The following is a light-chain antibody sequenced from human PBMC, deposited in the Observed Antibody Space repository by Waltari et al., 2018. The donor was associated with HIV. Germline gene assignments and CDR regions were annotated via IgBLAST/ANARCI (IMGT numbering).Light chain of an antibody. J-gene: IGKJ4*01. V-gene: IGKV4-1*01. Sequence: DIVMTQSPDSLPVSLGERATINCTSSRSILYSSDNRNYLAWYQQTPRQPPKLLISWASTRESGVPDRFSGSGSGTAFTLTITRLQAEDVAVYHCQQYFRIPPTFGGGTKVEIK. CDR2: WAS. CDR3: QQYFRIPPT. CDR1: RSILYSSDNRNY.